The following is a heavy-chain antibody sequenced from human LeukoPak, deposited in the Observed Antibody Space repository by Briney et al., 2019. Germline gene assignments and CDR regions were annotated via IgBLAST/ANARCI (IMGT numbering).Heavy chain of an antibody. CDR1: GFTFNTYS. V-gene: IGHV3-21*05. Sequence: PGGSLRLSCAASGFTFNTYSMSWVRQAPGKGLEWLSYISGSGDDTNYADSVRARFTISRDNAKNSLYLQMNSLRVEDTAVYYCARDPRTVRIWGQGTLITVSS. CDR2: ISGSGDDT. CDR3: ARDPRTVRI. J-gene: IGHJ4*02. D-gene: IGHD1-1*01.